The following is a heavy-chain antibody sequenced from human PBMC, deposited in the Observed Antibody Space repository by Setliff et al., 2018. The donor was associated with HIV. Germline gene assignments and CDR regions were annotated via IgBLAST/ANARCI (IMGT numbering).Heavy chain of an antibody. D-gene: IGHD3-16*01. V-gene: IGHV4-38-2*01. J-gene: IGHJ4*02. CDR3: ANPPLKGHLGVGFDY. Sequence: SETLSLTCAVSGYSISSGYYWGWIRQPPGKGLEWIGSIYHSESTYYNPSLKSRVTISVDTSKNQFSLKLSSVTAEDTAVYYCANPPLKGHLGVGFDYWGQGTQVTVSS. CDR1: GYSISSGYY. CDR2: IYHSEST.